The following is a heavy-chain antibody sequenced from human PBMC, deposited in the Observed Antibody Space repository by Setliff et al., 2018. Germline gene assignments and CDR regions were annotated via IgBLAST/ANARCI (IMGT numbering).Heavy chain of an antibody. V-gene: IGHV4-61*09. CDR3: ARGKIRITMIVVPTGGAFDI. Sequence: SETLSLTCTVSGDSISSGSYYWTWIRQPAGKGLEWIGHFHTGGSTNYNPSLKSRVTISVDTSKNQFSLKLSSVTAADTAVYYCARGKIRITMIVVPTGGAFDIWGQGTMVTVSS. J-gene: IGHJ3*02. CDR2: FHTGGST. D-gene: IGHD3-22*01. CDR1: GDSISSGSYY.